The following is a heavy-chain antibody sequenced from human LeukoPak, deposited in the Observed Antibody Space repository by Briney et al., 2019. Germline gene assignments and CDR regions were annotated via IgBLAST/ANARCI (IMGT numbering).Heavy chain of an antibody. CDR1: GFTFSSYE. CDR2: ISSSGSTI. Sequence: GGSLRLSCAASGFTFSSYEMNWVRQAPGKGLEWVSYISSSGSTIYYADSVKGRFTISRDNAKNSLYLQMNSLRAEDTAVYYCARDMVRGLEQAMDVWGQGTTVTVSS. CDR3: ARDMVRGLEQAMDV. D-gene: IGHD3-10*01. J-gene: IGHJ6*02. V-gene: IGHV3-48*03.